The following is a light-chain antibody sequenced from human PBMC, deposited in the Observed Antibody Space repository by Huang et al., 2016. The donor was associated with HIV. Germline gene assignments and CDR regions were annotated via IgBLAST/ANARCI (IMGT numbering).Light chain of an antibody. V-gene: IGKV3-11*01. CDR2: DAS. CDR3: QQRTNLPWT. J-gene: IGKJ1*01. Sequence: EIVLSQSPATLSLSPGERATLSCRSSQSVSTLLGWYQQSPGQAPRLVIYDASNRATGIPARCSGSGSGTDCTLTISTVEPEDSAIYYCQQRTNLPWTFGLGTKVEIK. CDR1: QSVSTL.